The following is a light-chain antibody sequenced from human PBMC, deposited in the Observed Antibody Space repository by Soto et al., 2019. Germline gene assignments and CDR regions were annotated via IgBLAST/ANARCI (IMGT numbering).Light chain of an antibody. J-gene: IGKJ1*01. CDR2: GAS. V-gene: IGKV1-5*01. Sequence: DIQMTQSPSTLSASIGDRVTISCRARQSISSWLAWYQQKSGRAPNLLIYGASTLKSGVPSRFSGSGSGTEFTLTINSLQPDDFETYYCQQYNTYPGTFGQGTKVDIK. CDR1: QSISSW. CDR3: QQYNTYPGT.